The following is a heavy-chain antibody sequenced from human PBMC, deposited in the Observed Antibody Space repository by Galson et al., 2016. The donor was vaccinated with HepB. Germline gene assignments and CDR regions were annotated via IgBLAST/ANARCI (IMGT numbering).Heavy chain of an antibody. CDR3: ARSGWSRNFDY. CDR1: GYSFTSYW. J-gene: IGHJ4*02. Sequence: QSGAEVKKPGESLRISCKGSGYSFTSYWISWVRQMPGKGLEWMGTIDPNDPYSNNNYSPSFQGHVTISRDTSINTAYLQWNSLKASDTAMYYCARSGWSRNFDYWGQGTPVTVSS. CDR2: IDPNDPYSNN. V-gene: IGHV5-10-1*01. D-gene: IGHD6-19*01.